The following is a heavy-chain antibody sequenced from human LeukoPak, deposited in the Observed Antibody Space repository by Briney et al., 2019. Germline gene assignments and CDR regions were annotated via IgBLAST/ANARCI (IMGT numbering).Heavy chain of an antibody. V-gene: IGHV3-23*01. CDR2: ISGSGGST. J-gene: IGHJ5*02. Sequence: GGSLRLSCAASGFTFSSYAMSWVRQAPGKGLEWVSTISGSGGSTYYADSVKGRFTISRDNAKNTLYLQMNSLRAEDTAVYYCARDRGRYYDFWSGYPYNWFDPWGQGTLVTVSS. D-gene: IGHD3-3*01. CDR3: ARDRGRYYDFWSGYPYNWFDP. CDR1: GFTFSSYA.